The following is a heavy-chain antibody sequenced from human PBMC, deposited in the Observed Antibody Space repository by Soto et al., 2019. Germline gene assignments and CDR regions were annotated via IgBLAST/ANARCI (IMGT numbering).Heavy chain of an antibody. CDR2: IYHSGST. J-gene: IGHJ3*02. CDR3: ARVLQYCSGNSCYFDT. D-gene: IGHD2-2*01. Sequence: SETLSLTCAVSGVSISSNNWWNWVRQSPGKGLEWIGEIYHSGSTNYNPSLKSRVTISVDNSRNQFFLKLSSVTAADTAVYYCARVLQYCSGNSCYFDTWGQGTMVTVSS. CDR1: GVSISSNNW. V-gene: IGHV4-4*02.